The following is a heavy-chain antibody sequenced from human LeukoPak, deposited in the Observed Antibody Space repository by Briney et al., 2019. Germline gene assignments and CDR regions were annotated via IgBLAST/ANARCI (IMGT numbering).Heavy chain of an antibody. D-gene: IGHD3-22*01. V-gene: IGHV4-34*01. CDR2: MSPSGSS. J-gene: IGHJ6*03. CDR1: DGSFSDYY. CDR3: ARGRQDVNMILVVMAGVSYYLDV. Sequence: SETLSLTCAVYDGSFSDYYWTWIRQTPGKGLEWIGEMSPSGSSNYNPSLKSRVTISVDTSKNQFSLKLRSVTAADTAVYYCARGRQDVNMILVVMAGVSYYLDVWSKGTTVTVS.